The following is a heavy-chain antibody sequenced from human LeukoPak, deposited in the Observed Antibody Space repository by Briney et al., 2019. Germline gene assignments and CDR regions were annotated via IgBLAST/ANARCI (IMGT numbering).Heavy chain of an antibody. Sequence: ASVKVSCKASGYTFTGYYMHWVRQAPGQGLEWMGWINPNSGGTKYAQKFQGRVTTTRDTSISVAYMELSRLRSDDTAVYYCAREGLGTTDVNWFDPWGQGTLVTVSS. CDR1: GYTFTGYY. CDR2: INPNSGGT. D-gene: IGHD4-17*01. CDR3: AREGLGTTDVNWFDP. J-gene: IGHJ5*02. V-gene: IGHV1-2*02.